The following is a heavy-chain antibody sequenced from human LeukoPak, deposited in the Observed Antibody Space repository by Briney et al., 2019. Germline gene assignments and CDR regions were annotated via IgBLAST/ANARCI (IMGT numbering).Heavy chain of an antibody. D-gene: IGHD5-18*01. CDR1: GGSFSGYY. J-gene: IGHJ4*02. CDR3: ARSLGYSYISARPKPFDY. CDR2: INHSGST. Sequence: SETLSLTCTVYGGSFSGYYWSWIRQPPGKGLEWLGEINHSGSTNYNPSLKSRVAISVDTSKNQFSLKLSSVTAADTAVYYCARSLGYSYISARPKPFDYWGQGTLVTVSS. V-gene: IGHV4-34*01.